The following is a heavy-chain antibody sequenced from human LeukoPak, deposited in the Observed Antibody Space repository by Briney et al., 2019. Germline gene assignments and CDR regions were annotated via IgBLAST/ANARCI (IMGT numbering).Heavy chain of an antibody. CDR3: ARYGVAPGAYYYYYMDV. V-gene: IGHV3-7*01. J-gene: IGHJ6*03. Sequence: GGSLRLSCAASGFTFSSYWMSWVRQAPGKGLEWVANIKQDGSEKYYVDSVKGRFTISRDNAKNSLYLQMNSLRAEDTAVYYCARYGVAPGAYYYYYMDVWGKGTTVTVSS. CDR2: IKQDGSEK. D-gene: IGHD2-2*01. CDR1: GFTFSSYW.